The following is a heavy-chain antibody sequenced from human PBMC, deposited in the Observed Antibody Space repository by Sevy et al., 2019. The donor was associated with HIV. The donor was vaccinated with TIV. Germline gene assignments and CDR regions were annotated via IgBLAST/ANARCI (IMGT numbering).Heavy chain of an antibody. J-gene: IGHJ4*02. Sequence: ASVKVSCKTSGYTFSSYGITWMRQPPGQGLEWLGWISAYDGKTKYAQKFQDRVTMTTRTSARTAYMELRGLISDDTATYYCARDGRTGTYLFDLWGQGTLVTVSS. CDR3: ARDGRTGTYLFDL. CDR1: GYTFSSYG. V-gene: IGHV1-18*01. D-gene: IGHD1-26*01. CDR2: ISAYDGKT.